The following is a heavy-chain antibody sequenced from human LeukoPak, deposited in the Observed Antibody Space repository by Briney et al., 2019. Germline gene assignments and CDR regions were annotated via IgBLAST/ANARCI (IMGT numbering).Heavy chain of an antibody. J-gene: IGHJ5*02. CDR1: GGSFSGYY. Sequence: SETLSLTCAVYGGSFSGYYWSWIRQPPGKGLEWIGETNHSGSTNYNPSLKSRVTISVDTSKNQFSLKLSSVTAADTAVYYCARGYYGSGSPNWFDPWGQGTLVTVSS. V-gene: IGHV4-34*01. CDR2: TNHSGST. D-gene: IGHD3-10*01. CDR3: ARGYYGSGSPNWFDP.